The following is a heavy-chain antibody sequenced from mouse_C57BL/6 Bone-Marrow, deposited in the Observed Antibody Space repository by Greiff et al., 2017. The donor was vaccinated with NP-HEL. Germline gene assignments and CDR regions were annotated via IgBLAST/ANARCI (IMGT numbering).Heavy chain of an antibody. Sequence: VQLQQSGAELVRPGASVKLSCTASGFNIKDDYMHWVKQRPEQGLEWIGWIDPENGDTEYASKFQGKATITADTSSNTAYLQLSSLTSEDTAVYYCTTPSDVYWYFDVWGTGTTVTVSS. V-gene: IGHV14-4*01. CDR3: TTPSDVYWYFDV. J-gene: IGHJ1*03. D-gene: IGHD6-1*01. CDR1: GFNIKDDY. CDR2: IDPENGDT.